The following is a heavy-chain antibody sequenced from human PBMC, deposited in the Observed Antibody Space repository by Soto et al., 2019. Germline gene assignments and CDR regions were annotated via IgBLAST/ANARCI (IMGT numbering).Heavy chain of an antibody. J-gene: IGHJ4*02. Sequence: VQLLESGGGLVQPGGSLRLSCAASGFTFSSYAMSWVRQAPGKGLEWVSAISGSGGSTYYADSVKGRLTISRDNSKNTLYLQMNSLRAEDTAVYYCAKANIVVVTAIPGYFDYWGQGTLVTVSS. CDR1: GFTFSSYA. D-gene: IGHD2-21*02. V-gene: IGHV3-23*01. CDR3: AKANIVVVTAIPGYFDY. CDR2: ISGSGGST.